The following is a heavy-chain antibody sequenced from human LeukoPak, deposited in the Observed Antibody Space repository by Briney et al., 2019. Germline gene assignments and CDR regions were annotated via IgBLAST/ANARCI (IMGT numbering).Heavy chain of an antibody. CDR3: ARGRGSPDFDY. CDR1: GGSISSGDYY. V-gene: IGHV4-61*08. Sequence: SETLSLTCTVSGGSISSGDYYWSWIRQPPGKGLEWIGYIYYSGSTNYNPSLKSRVTISVDTSKNQFSLKLSSVTAADTAVYYCARGRGSPDFDYWGQGTLVTVSS. D-gene: IGHD3-10*01. J-gene: IGHJ4*02. CDR2: IYYSGST.